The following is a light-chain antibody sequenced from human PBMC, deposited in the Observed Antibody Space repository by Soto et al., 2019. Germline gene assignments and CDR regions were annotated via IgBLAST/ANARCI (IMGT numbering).Light chain of an antibody. CDR1: SSDVGGYNY. CDR3: SSYTSSSTRVV. J-gene: IGLJ2*01. CDR2: DVS. Sequence: QSALTQPASVSGSPGQSIPISCTGTSSDVGGYNYVSWYQQHPGKAPKVMIYDVSKRPSGVSNRFSGSKSGNTASLTISGLQVEDEADYYCSSYTSSSTRVVFGGGTQLTVL. V-gene: IGLV2-14*03.